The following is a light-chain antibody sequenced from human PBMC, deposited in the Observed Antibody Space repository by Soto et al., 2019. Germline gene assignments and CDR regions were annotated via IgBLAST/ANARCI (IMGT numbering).Light chain of an antibody. V-gene: IGKV1-39*01. CDR2: TSG. J-gene: IGKJ2*01. Sequence: IHMTQSPSSLSASVGDRVTITCRASQRITTYLNWYQQKPGEAPKLLISTSGTLQRGVPSRFTGSGSATDFTLTITGLQPADFATYFCQQTYNTPYTFGQGTKLEIK. CDR3: QQTYNTPYT. CDR1: QRITTY.